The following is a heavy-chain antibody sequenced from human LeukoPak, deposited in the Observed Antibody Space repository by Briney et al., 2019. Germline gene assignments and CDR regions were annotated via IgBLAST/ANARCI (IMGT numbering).Heavy chain of an antibody. CDR1: GFTFTSHA. Sequence: GGSLRLSCAASGFTFTSHAMNWVRQAPGKGLEWLSYISSGSSAIYYADSVKGRFTISRDNAKNSLYLQMNSLRADDTAVYYCSRNRNTAYDMDVWGQGTTVTVSS. J-gene: IGHJ6*02. CDR3: SRNRNTAYDMDV. V-gene: IGHV3-48*01. CDR2: ISSGSSAI.